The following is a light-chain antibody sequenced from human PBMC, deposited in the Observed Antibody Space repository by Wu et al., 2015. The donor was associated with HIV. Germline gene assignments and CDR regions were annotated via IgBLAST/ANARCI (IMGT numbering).Light chain of an antibody. Sequence: DIQMTQSPSTLSASVGDRVTITCRASQSISSWLAWYQQKPGKAPNLLIYKASSLESGVPSRFSGSGSGTEFILTISSLQPDDLATHYCQQYHSYPYAFGQGTKLDIK. J-gene: IGKJ2*01. CDR3: QQYHSYPYA. V-gene: IGKV1-5*03. CDR1: QSISSW. CDR2: KAS.